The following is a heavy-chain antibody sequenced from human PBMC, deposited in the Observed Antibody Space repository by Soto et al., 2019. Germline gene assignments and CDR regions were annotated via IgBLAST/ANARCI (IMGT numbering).Heavy chain of an antibody. CDR3: ARDYHCGGDCYYAFDI. CDR1: GGSISSGGYY. Sequence: SETLSLTCTVSGGSISSGGYYWSWIRQHPGKGLEWIGYIYYSGSTYYNPSLKSRVTISVDTSKNQFSLKLSSVTAADTAVYYCARDYHCGGDCYYAFDIWGQGTMVTVS. V-gene: IGHV4-31*03. CDR2: IYYSGST. J-gene: IGHJ3*02. D-gene: IGHD2-21*02.